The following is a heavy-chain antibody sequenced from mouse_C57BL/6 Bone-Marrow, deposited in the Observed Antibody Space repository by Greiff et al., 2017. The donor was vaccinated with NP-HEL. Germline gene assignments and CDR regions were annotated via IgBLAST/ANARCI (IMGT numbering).Heavy chain of an antibody. CDR1: GYTFTSYG. CDR2: IYPRSGNT. J-gene: IGHJ2*01. D-gene: IGHD1-2*01. V-gene: IGHV1-81*01. CDR3: ARGALVTTAFDD. Sequence: QVQLKESGAELARPGASVKLSCKASGYTFTSYGISWVKQRTGQGLEWIGEIYPRSGNTYYNEKFKGKATLTADKSSSTAYMELRSLTSEDSAVYFCARGALVTTAFDDWGQGTTLTVSS.